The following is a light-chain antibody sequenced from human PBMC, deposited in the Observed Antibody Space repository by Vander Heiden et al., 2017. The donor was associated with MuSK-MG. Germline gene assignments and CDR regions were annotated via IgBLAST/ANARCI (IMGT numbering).Light chain of an antibody. J-gene: IGKJ3*01. CDR1: QGISTH. CDR3: QKDNSAPFT. Sequence: DIQMTQSPSSLSASVGDRVTITCRASQGISTHLAWFQQKPGIVPSLLIYAAATLQSGVPSRFSGGGSGTDFTLTITILQPEDVATYYCQKDNSAPFTFGPGTKVDIK. CDR2: AAA. V-gene: IGKV1-27*01.